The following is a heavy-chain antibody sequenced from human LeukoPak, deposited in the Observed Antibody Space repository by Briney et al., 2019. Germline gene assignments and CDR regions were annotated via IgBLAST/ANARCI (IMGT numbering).Heavy chain of an antibody. V-gene: IGHV4-34*01. CDR1: GGSFSGYY. D-gene: IGHD6-6*01. J-gene: IGHJ4*02. CDR2: INHSGST. CDR3: ARVTGGIAARKIFDY. Sequence: SETLSLTCAVYGGSFSGYYWSWIRQPPGKGLEWIGEINHSGSTNYNPSLKSRVTISVDTSKNQFSLKLSSVTAADTAVYYCARVTGGIAARKIFDYWGQGTLVTVSS.